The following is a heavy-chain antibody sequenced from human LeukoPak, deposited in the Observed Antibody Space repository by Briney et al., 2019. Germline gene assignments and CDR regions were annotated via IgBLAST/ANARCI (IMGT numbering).Heavy chain of an antibody. D-gene: IGHD6-19*01. Sequence: SSETLSLTCAVYGGSFSGYYWSWIRQPPGKGLEWIGEINHSGSTNYNPSLKSRVTISVDTSKNQFSLKLSSVTAADTAVYYCAGQYSSGWYRQYYMDVWGKGTTVTISS. CDR3: AGQYSSGWYRQYYMDV. V-gene: IGHV4-34*01. J-gene: IGHJ6*03. CDR2: INHSGST. CDR1: GGSFSGYY.